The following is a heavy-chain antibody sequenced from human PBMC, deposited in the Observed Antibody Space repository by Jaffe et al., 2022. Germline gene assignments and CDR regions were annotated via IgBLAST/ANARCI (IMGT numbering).Heavy chain of an antibody. CDR2: IYYSGST. CDR1: GGSISSSSYY. J-gene: IGHJ3*02. CDR3: ARTLRTGYSSSWYGDAFDI. Sequence: QLQLQESGPGLVKPSETLSLTCTVSGGSISSSSYYWGWIRQPPGKGLEWIGSIYYSGSTYYNPSLKSRVTISVDTSKNQFSLKLSSVTAADTAVYYCARTLRTGYSSSWYGDAFDIWGQGTMVTVSS. D-gene: IGHD6-13*01. V-gene: IGHV4-39*01.